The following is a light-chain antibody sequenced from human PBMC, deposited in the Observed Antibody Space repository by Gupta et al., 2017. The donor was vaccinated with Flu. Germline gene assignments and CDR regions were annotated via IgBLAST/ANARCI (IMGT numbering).Light chain of an antibody. Sequence: QSALTPPSSVSGSPGQSITISCTGTRSDLGLYNLVSWYQHPPGQAPKRIIYEVRQRPSGVASSFSVSKAGNTASLTVSGLQEEAEADYYCCSYACTSIWVFGGGTKLTVL. J-gene: IGLJ3*02. V-gene: IGLV2-23*02. CDR3: CSYACTSIWV. CDR2: EVR. CDR1: RSDLGLYNL.